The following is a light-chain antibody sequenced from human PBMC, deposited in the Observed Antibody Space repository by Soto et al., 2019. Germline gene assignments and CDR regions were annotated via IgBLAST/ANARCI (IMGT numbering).Light chain of an antibody. CDR2: DVS. Sequence: QSALTQPASVSGSPGQSITISCTGTSSDVGGYNYVSWYQQHPGKAPKLMIYDVSNRPSGVSNRFSGSKSGNTASLIISGLQAEDEADYYCRSYTSSSTLLVFGGGTKLTVL. CDR1: SSDVGGYNY. CDR3: RSYTSSSTLLV. V-gene: IGLV2-14*01. J-gene: IGLJ2*01.